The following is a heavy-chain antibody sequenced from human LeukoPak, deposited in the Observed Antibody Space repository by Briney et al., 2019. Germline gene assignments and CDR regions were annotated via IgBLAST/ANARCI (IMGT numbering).Heavy chain of an antibody. CDR3: ARSPPGIQLWFDY. Sequence: SETLSLTCTVSGGSISSYYWSWIRQPPGKGLEWIGYIYYSGSTKYKPSLKSRVTISVDTSKNQFSLKLSSVTAADTAVYYCARSPPGIQLWFDYWGQGTLVTVSS. CDR2: IYYSGST. V-gene: IGHV4-59*08. D-gene: IGHD5-18*01. J-gene: IGHJ4*02. CDR1: GGSISSYY.